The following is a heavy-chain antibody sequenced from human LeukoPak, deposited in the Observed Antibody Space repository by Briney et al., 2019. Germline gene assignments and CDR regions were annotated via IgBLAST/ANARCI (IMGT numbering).Heavy chain of an antibody. CDR1: GFTFGDYA. Sequence: PGGSLRLSCIGSGFTFGDYAMSWFRQAPGKGLEWVGSIRSKTYGGTTEYAASVQGRFTISRDDSKTIAYLQMNSLKTEDTALYYCMIDVPGGSYPFDYWGQGTLVTVSS. V-gene: IGHV3-49*03. CDR2: IRSKTYGGTT. J-gene: IGHJ4*02. D-gene: IGHD1-26*01. CDR3: MIDVPGGSYPFDY.